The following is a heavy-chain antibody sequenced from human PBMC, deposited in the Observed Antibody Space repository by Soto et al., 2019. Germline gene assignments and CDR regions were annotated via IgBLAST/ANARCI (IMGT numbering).Heavy chain of an antibody. V-gene: IGHV3-7*05. Sequence: EVQLVESGGGLVQPGGSLRLSCAASGFTFSSYWMSWVRQAPGKGLEWVANIKQDGSEKYYVDSVKGRFTISRDNAKNSLYLQMNSRRAEDTAVYYCAREGLGYCSGGSCYSDYYYYGMDGWGQGTTVTVSS. D-gene: IGHD2-15*01. J-gene: IGHJ6*02. CDR2: IKQDGSEK. CDR1: GFTFSSYW. CDR3: AREGLGYCSGGSCYSDYYYYGMDG.